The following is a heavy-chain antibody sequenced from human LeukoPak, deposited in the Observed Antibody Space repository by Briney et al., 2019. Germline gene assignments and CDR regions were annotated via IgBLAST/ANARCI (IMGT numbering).Heavy chain of an antibody. CDR1: GYTLTELS. Sequence: ASVKVSCKVSGYTLTELSMHWVRQAPGKGLEWMGGFDPEDGETIYAQKFQGRVTMTEDTSTDTAYMELSSLRSEDTAVYYCATVVGSAGYYYYYGMDVWGQGTTVTVSS. D-gene: IGHD2-15*01. CDR3: ATVVGSAGYYYYYGMDV. CDR2: FDPEDGET. J-gene: IGHJ6*02. V-gene: IGHV1-24*01.